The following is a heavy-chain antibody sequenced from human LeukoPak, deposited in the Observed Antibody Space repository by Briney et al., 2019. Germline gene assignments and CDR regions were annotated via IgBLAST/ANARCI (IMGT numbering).Heavy chain of an antibody. V-gene: IGHV3-23*01. CDR3: AKDRRRFWSGYLDY. CDR2: ISGSGGST. J-gene: IGHJ4*02. CDR1: GFTFSSHA. Sequence: GGSLRLSCEASGFTFSSHAMSWVRQAPGKGLEWVSTISGSGGSTNYADSVKGRFTISRDNSKNTLYLQMNSLTDEDTAVYYCAKDRRRFWSGYLDYWGQGALVTVSS. D-gene: IGHD3-3*01.